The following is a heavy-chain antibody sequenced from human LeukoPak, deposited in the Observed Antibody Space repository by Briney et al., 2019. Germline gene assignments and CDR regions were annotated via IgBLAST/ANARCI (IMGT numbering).Heavy chain of an antibody. Sequence: ASVKVSCKASGYTFTSYDINWVRQATGQGLEWMGWMNPNSGNTGYAQKFQGRVTITRNTSISTAYMELSSLRSEDTAVYYYARDRVQSSDWLLYPADYWGQGTLVTVSS. V-gene: IGHV1-8*03. D-gene: IGHD3/OR15-3a*01. CDR3: ARDRVQSSDWLLYPADY. J-gene: IGHJ4*02. CDR1: GYTFTSYD. CDR2: MNPNSGNT.